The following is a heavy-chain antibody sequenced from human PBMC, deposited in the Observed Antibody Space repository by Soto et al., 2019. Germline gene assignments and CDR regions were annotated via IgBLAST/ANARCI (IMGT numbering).Heavy chain of an antibody. J-gene: IGHJ4*02. CDR3: ARSTNDYGDRH. V-gene: IGHV1-8*01. Sequence: QVQLVQSGAEVKKPGASVKVSCKASGYTFTSYDINWVRQATGQALEWMGWMKPNSGNTGYAQKCQGRVTMTRNTSISTAYMALISLRSEDTAVYYCARSTNDYGDRHWGQGPLVTVSS. CDR2: MKPNSGNT. CDR1: GYTFTSYD. D-gene: IGHD4-17*01.